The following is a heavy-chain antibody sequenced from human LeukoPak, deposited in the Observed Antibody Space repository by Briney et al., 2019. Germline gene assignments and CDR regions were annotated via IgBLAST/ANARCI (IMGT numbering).Heavy chain of an antibody. J-gene: IGHJ3*02. CDR3: ARAHGPQWAFDI. D-gene: IGHD6-19*01. CDR1: GGSFSGYY. Sequence: SETLSLTCAVYGGSFSGYYWSWIRQPPGKGLEWIGEINHSGSTNYNPSLKSRVTISVDTSKNQFSLKLSSVTAADTAVYYCARAHGPQWAFDIWGQGTAVTVSS. V-gene: IGHV4-34*01. CDR2: INHSGST.